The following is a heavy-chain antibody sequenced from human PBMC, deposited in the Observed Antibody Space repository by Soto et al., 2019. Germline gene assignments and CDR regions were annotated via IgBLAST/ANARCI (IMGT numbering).Heavy chain of an antibody. CDR1: GGSIISAAHA. CDR3: ARAPWGTRYGMDV. V-gene: IGHV4-30-2*01. CDR2: SYYSGST. J-gene: IGHJ6*02. D-gene: IGHD7-27*01. Sequence: SETLSLTCAVSGGSIISAAHAWSWIRQPPGKGLEWIGYSYYSGSTYHNPSLKSRVTISVDTSKNQFSLKMWSVTAADTAVYYCARAPWGTRYGMDVWGQGTAVTVSS.